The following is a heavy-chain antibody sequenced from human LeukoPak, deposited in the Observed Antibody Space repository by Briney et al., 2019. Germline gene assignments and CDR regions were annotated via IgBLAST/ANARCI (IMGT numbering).Heavy chain of an antibody. CDR1: GYTFTSYA. J-gene: IGHJ4*02. CDR3: ARGGDYGFGDYFDY. Sequence: GASVKVSCKASGYTFTSYAMSWVRQAPGQGLEWMGWINTNTGNPTYAQGFTGRFVFSLDTSVSTTYLQISSLKAEDTAVYYCARGGDYGFGDYFDYWGQGTLVTVSS. CDR2: INTNTGNP. V-gene: IGHV7-4-1*02. D-gene: IGHD4-17*01.